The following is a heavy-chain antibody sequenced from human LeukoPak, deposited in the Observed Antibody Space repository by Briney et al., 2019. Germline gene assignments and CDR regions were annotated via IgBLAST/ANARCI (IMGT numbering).Heavy chain of an antibody. J-gene: IGHJ5*02. Sequence: ASVKVSCKASGYTFTSYAMNWVRQAPGQGLEWMGWINTNTGNPTYAQGFAGRFVFSLDTSVSTAYLQISSLKAEDTAVYYCARDSSSWYGRDWFDPWGQGTLVTVSS. D-gene: IGHD6-13*01. CDR2: INTNTGNP. V-gene: IGHV7-4-1*02. CDR1: GYTFTSYA. CDR3: ARDSSSWYGRDWFDP.